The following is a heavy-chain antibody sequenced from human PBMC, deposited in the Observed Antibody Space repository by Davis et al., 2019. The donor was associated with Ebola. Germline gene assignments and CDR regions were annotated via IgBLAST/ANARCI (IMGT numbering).Heavy chain of an antibody. Sequence: PGGSLRLSCAASGFTFSSYGMHWVRQAPGKGLEWVAVISYDGSNKYYADSVKGRFTISRDNSKNTLYLQMNSLRAEDTAVYYCARSEAVVTPDWYFDLWGRGTLVTVSS. CDR3: ARSEAVVTPDWYFDL. CDR1: GFTFSSYG. J-gene: IGHJ2*01. V-gene: IGHV3-30*03. CDR2: ISYDGSNK. D-gene: IGHD4-23*01.